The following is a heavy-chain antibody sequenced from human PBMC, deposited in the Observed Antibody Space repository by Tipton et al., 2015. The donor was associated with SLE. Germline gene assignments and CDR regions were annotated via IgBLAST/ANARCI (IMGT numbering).Heavy chain of an antibody. CDR2: IYASGST. D-gene: IGHD3-3*01. J-gene: IGHJ4*02. CDR3: ARELDFWSGHFDY. Sequence: TLSLTRTVSGDSINNDNYSWSWIRQPAGKGLEWIGRIYASGSTHYNPSLKSRVSISVDTSKNQFSLNLNSVTAADTAVYYCARELDFWSGHFDYWGQGTLVTVSS. V-gene: IGHV4-61*02. CDR1: GDSINNDNYS.